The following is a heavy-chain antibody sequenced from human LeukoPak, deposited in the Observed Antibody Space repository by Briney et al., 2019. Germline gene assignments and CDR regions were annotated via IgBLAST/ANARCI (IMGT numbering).Heavy chain of an antibody. V-gene: IGHV1-2*02. D-gene: IGHD2-2*01. J-gene: IGHJ3*01. CDR3: ARGSQELVEDAFDV. CDR1: GYTFTDYY. Sequence: ASVKVSCKASGYTFTDYYMHWVRQAPGQGLEWMGWINPNSGGTNYAQKFQGRVTMTRDTSISTAYMELSRLRSDDTAVYYCARGSQELVEDAFDVWGQGTMVTVSS. CDR2: INPNSGGT.